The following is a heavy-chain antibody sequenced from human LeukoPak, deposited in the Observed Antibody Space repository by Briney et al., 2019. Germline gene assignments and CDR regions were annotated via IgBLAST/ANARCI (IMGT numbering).Heavy chain of an antibody. V-gene: IGHV1-69*10. Sequence: GASVKVSCKASGYTFTSYYMHWVRQAPGQGLEWMGVFIPILGTANSTQKFQDRVTITADISTNTAYTELSSLRSEDTAVYFCAGIPVFGVVLHQEPVWGKGTTVTVSS. D-gene: IGHD3-3*01. J-gene: IGHJ6*04. CDR2: FIPILGTA. CDR3: AGIPVFGVVLHQEPV. CDR1: GYTFTSYY.